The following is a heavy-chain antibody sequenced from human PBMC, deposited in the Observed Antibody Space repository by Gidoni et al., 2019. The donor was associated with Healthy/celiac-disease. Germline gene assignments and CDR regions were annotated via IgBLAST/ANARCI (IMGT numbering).Heavy chain of an antibody. Sequence: EVQLVESGGVVVQPGGSLRLSCAASGFTFDDYTMHWVRQAPGKGLEWVSLISWDGGSTYYADSVKGRFTISRDNSKNSLYLQMNSLRTEDTALYYCAKDKDSGSYVYGMDVWGQGTTVTVSS. CDR3: AKDKDSGSYVYGMDV. V-gene: IGHV3-43*01. D-gene: IGHD3-10*01. CDR1: GFTFDDYT. CDR2: ISWDGGST. J-gene: IGHJ6*02.